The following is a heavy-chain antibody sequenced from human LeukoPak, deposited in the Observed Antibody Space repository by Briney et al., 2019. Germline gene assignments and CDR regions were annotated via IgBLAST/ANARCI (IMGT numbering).Heavy chain of an antibody. J-gene: IGHJ4*02. D-gene: IGHD2-2*01. CDR2: ISSSSRYI. V-gene: IGHV3-21*01. CDR3: ARETYCTNTSCPIGDHFDY. Sequence: GGSLRLSCAGSGFTFSSYSMNWVRQAPGKGLEWVSSISSSSRYIYYADSMKGRFTISRDNAKNSLYLQMNSLRAEDTAVYYCARETYCTNTSCPIGDHFDYWGQGTLVTVSS. CDR1: GFTFSSYS.